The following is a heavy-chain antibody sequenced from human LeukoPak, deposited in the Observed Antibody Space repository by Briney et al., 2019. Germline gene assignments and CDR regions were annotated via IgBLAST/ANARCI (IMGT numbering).Heavy chain of an antibody. Sequence: SSETLSLTCTVSGGSISSGDYYWSWIRQPPGKGLEWIGYIYYSGSTYYNPSLKSRVTISEDTSKNQFSLKLSSVTAVDTAVYYCARDSYSGSYWGGYWGQGTLVTVSS. CDR2: IYYSGST. D-gene: IGHD1-26*01. CDR1: GGSISSGDYY. V-gene: IGHV4-30-4*01. CDR3: ARDSYSGSYWGGY. J-gene: IGHJ4*02.